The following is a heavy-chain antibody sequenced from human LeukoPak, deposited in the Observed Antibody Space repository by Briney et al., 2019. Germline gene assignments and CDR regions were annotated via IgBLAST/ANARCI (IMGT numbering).Heavy chain of an antibody. CDR3: ARDSSGWYGGGIDY. V-gene: IGHV3-30-3*01. J-gene: IGHJ4*02. CDR1: GFTFSSYA. Sequence: GGSLRLSCAASGFTFSSYAMHWVRQAPGKGLEWVAVISYDGSNKYYADSVKGRFTISRDSSKNTLYLQMNSLRAEDTAVYYCARDSSGWYGGGIDYWGQGTLVTVSS. D-gene: IGHD6-19*01. CDR2: ISYDGSNK.